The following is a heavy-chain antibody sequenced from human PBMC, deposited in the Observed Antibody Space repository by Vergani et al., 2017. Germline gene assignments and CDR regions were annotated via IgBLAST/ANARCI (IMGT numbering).Heavy chain of an antibody. CDR1: GFTFNRYG. V-gene: IGHV3-30*02. CDR2: GLFDGSNE. J-gene: IGHJ4*02. D-gene: IGHD2-15*01. Sequence: QVQLVQSGGGVVQPGGSLRLSCVASGFTFNRYGMQWVRQAPGKGLEWVVYGLFDGSNEYYADSVKGRLIVYRDNSNDALYLQMDSLGTDDTAVYYCARDLEYCHEGSCALWGQGSVVTVSS. CDR3: ARDLEYCHEGSCAL.